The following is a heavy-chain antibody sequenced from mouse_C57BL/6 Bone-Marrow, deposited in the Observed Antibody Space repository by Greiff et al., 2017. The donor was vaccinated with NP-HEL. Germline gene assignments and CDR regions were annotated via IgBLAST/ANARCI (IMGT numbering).Heavy chain of an antibody. D-gene: IGHD6-5*01. CDR1: GFSLTSYG. Sequence: VQRVESGPGLVAPSQSLSITCTVSGFSLTSYGVHWVRQPPGKGLEWLVVIWSDGSTTYNSALKSRLSISKDNSKSQGFLKMNSLQTDDTAMYYCARHGDAAGYAMDYWGQGTSVTVSS. V-gene: IGHV2-6-1*01. J-gene: IGHJ4*01. CDR3: ARHGDAAGYAMDY. CDR2: IWSDGST.